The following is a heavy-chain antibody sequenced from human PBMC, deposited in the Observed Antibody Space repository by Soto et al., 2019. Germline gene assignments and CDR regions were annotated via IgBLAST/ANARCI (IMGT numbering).Heavy chain of an antibody. Sequence: SQTLSLTCAISGDRVSSNSAAGNCISHSPSRGLEWLGRTYYRSKWYNDYAVSVKSRITINPDTSKNQFSLQLNSVTPEDTAVYYCARGRRSWFDPWGQGTLVTVSS. J-gene: IGHJ5*02. CDR3: ARGRRSWFDP. V-gene: IGHV6-1*01. CDR2: TYYRSKWYN. CDR1: GDRVSSNSAA.